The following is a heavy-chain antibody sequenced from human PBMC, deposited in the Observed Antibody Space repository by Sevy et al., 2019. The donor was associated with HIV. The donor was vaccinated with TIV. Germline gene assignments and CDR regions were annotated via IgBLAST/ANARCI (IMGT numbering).Heavy chain of an antibody. J-gene: IGHJ6*02. CDR3: AGDSAGGLGYFDWLLFGAANYGMDV. D-gene: IGHD3-9*01. CDR2: ISYDGSNK. Sequence: GGSLRLSCAASGFTFSSYAMHWVRQAPGKGLEWVAVISYDGSNKYYADSVKGRFTISRENSKNTLYLQMNSLRAEDTAVYYCAGDSAGGLGYFDWLLFGAANYGMDVWGQGTTVTVSS. V-gene: IGHV3-30*04. CDR1: GFTFSSYA.